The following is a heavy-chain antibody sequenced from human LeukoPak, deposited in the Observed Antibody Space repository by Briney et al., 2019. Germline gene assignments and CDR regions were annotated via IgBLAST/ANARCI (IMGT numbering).Heavy chain of an antibody. D-gene: IGHD2-8*01. CDR1: GFIFSSYG. CDR2: IRYDGSDK. V-gene: IGHV3-30*02. J-gene: IGHJ5*02. Sequence: GGSLRLSCAASGFIFSSYGMHWVRQAPGKGLEWVAFIRYDGSDKYADSVKGRFTISRDNSKNTLYLQMSSLRADDTAVYYCAARPYCTTATCPKTNWFDPWGQGTLVTVSS. CDR3: AARPYCTTATCPKTNWFDP.